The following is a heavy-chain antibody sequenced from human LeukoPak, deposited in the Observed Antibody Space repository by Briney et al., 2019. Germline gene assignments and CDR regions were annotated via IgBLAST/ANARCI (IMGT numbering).Heavy chain of an antibody. J-gene: IGHJ4*02. Sequence: GGSLRLSCAASGFTFSSYVMSWVRQAPGKGLEWVSGISVSGGSTYYADSVKGRFTISRDNSKKTLYLQMNTLRAEDTAVYYCAKGYSGFYYASFDFWGQGTLLTVSS. CDR1: GFTFSSYV. V-gene: IGHV3-23*01. CDR2: ISVSGGST. CDR3: AKGYSGFYYASFDF. D-gene: IGHD1-26*01.